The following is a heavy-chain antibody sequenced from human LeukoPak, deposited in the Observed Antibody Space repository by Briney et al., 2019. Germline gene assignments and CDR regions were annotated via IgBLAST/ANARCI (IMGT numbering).Heavy chain of an antibody. CDR3: ATDGSGNMFFDY. V-gene: IGHV3-66*01. CDR1: GFIVSSNY. Sequence: GGSLRLTCAASGFIVSSNYMSWVRQAPGKGLEWVSVIYSGGSTYYADSVKGRFTISRDNSNNTLYLQMNSLRAEDTAVYYCATDGSGNMFFDYWGQGTLVTVSS. CDR2: IYSGGST. J-gene: IGHJ4*02. D-gene: IGHD3-10*01.